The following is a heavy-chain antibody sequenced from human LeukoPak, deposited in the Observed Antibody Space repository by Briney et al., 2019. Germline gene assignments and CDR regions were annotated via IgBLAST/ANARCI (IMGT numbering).Heavy chain of an antibody. Sequence: GESLKISCKGSGYSFTDYWIAGARQMPGKGLEWMGTIYPGDSDTRYSPSFQGQVSISADKSISTAYLQWTRLKASDTAMYYCARHRYCSTTACYDMGGYWGQGTLVTVSS. CDR2: IYPGDSDT. J-gene: IGHJ4*02. CDR1: GYSFTDYW. CDR3: ARHRYCSTTACYDMGGY. V-gene: IGHV5-51*01. D-gene: IGHD2-2*01.